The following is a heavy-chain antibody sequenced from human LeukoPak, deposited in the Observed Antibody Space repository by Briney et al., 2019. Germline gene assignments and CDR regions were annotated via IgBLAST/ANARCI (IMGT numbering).Heavy chain of an antibody. V-gene: IGHV1-2*02. D-gene: IGHD6-6*01. J-gene: IGHJ4*02. CDR3: ARDPTGRIAARKYFDY. Sequence: GASVKVSCKASGYTFTGYYMHWVRQAPGQGLGWMGWINPNSGGTNYAQKFQGRVTMTRDTSISTAYMELSRLRSDDTAVYYCARDPTGRIAARKYFDYWGQGTLVTVSS. CDR2: INPNSGGT. CDR1: GYTFTGYY.